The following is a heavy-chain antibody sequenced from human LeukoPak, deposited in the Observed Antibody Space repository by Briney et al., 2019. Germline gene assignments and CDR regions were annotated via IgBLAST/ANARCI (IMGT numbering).Heavy chain of an antibody. J-gene: IGHJ5*02. V-gene: IGHV3-30*18. CDR3: AKENRRYCGGDCYENWFDP. D-gene: IGHD2-21*02. CDR1: GFTFSSYG. CDR2: ISYDGSTK. Sequence: PGGSLRLSCAASGFTFSSYGMHWVRQAPGKGLEWVAVISYDGSTKYYADSVKGRFSISRDNSKNTLYLQMNSLRAEDTALYYCAKENRRYCGGDCYENWFDPWGQGTLVTVSS.